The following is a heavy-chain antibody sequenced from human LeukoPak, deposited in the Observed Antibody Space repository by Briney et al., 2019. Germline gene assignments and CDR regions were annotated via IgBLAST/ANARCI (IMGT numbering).Heavy chain of an antibody. CDR1: GGSFSGYY. CDR3: ARGLQFDY. V-gene: IGHV4-34*01. CDR2: INHSGST. Sequence: SETLSLTCAVYGGSFSGYYWSWIRQPPGKGLEWIGEINHSGSTNYNPSLKSRVTISVDTSKNQFSLKLSSVTAADTAVYYCARGLQFDYWGQGTLVTVSS. D-gene: IGHD2-15*01. J-gene: IGHJ4*02.